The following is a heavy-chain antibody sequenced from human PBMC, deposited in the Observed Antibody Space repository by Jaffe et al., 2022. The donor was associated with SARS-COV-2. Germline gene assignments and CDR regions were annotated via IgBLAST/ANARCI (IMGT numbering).Heavy chain of an antibody. Sequence: QITLKESGPTLVKPTQTLTLTCTFSGFSLSTSGVGVGWIRQPPGKALEWLALIYWDDDKRYSPSLKSRLTITKDTSKNQVVLTMTNMDPVDTATYYCAHYYDSSAVILRGFDYWGQGTLVTVSS. D-gene: IGHD3-22*01. V-gene: IGHV2-5*02. CDR2: IYWDDDK. CDR1: GFSLSTSGVG. J-gene: IGHJ4*02. CDR3: AHYYDSSAVILRGFDY.